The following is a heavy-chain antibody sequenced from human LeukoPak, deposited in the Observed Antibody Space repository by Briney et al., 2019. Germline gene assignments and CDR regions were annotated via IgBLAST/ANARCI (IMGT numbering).Heavy chain of an antibody. CDR1: GFTFSSYS. Sequence: GGSLRLSCAASGFTFSSYSMNWVRQAPGKGLEWASYISSSSSTIYYADSVKGRFTISRDNAKNSLYLQMNSLRAEDTAVYYCARENIVATTSAIYYYYYYGMDVWGQGTTVTVSS. CDR2: ISSSSSTI. CDR3: ARENIVATTSAIYYYYYYGMDV. J-gene: IGHJ6*02. V-gene: IGHV3-48*01. D-gene: IGHD5-12*01.